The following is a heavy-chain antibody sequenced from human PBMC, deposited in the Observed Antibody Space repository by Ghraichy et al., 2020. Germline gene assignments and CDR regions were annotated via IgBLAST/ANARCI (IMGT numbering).Heavy chain of an antibody. CDR1: GFTFSSYA. CDR2: ISGSGGST. Sequence: LSLTCAASGFTFSSYAMTWVGQAPGKGLEWVSVISGSGGSTFYADSVKGRFTISRDNSKNTLYLHMDSLRAEDTAVYYCAKDQSYYYYMDVWGKGTTVSVSS. CDR3: AKDQSYYYYMDV. J-gene: IGHJ6*03. V-gene: IGHV3-23*01.